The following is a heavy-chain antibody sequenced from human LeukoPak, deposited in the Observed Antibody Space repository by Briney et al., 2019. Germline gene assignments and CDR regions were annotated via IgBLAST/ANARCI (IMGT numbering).Heavy chain of an antibody. CDR2: IYTSGST. V-gene: IGHV4-61*02. CDR1: GGSISSGSYY. D-gene: IGHD6-6*01. Sequence: PSQTLSLTCTVSGGSISSGSYYWSWIRQPAGKGLEWIGRIYTSGSTNYNPSLKSRVTISVDTSKNQFSLKQSSVTAADTAVYYCARDDHSSSSDYWGQGTLVTVSS. CDR3: ARDDHSSSSDY. J-gene: IGHJ4*02.